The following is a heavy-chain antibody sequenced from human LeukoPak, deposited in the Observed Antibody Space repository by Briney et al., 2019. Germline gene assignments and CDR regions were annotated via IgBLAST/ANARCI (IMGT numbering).Heavy chain of an antibody. CDR3: ARDSSGSYYYYGMDV. D-gene: IGHD3-10*01. Sequence: GGSLRLSCAASGFTFSSYSMNWVRQAPGKGLEGVSYISSSSSTIYYADSVKGRFTISRDNAKNSLYLQMNSLRDEDTAVYYCARDSSGSYYYYGMDVWGQGTTVTVSS. CDR1: GFTFSSYS. J-gene: IGHJ6*02. CDR2: ISSSSSTI. V-gene: IGHV3-48*02.